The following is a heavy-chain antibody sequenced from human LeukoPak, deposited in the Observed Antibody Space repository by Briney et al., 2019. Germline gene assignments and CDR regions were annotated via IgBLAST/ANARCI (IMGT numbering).Heavy chain of an antibody. D-gene: IGHD6-19*01. V-gene: IGHV3-23*01. CDR3: AKDKRNIGSGTLHDY. CDR2: VNSSGGST. J-gene: IGHJ4*02. Sequence: GGSLRLSCAASGFTFSSYVMGWVRQAPGKGLEWVSDVNSSGGSTYYADSVKGRFAISRDNSKNTLYLQMNSLRAEDTAVYYCAKDKRNIGSGTLHDYWGQGTLVTVSS. CDR1: GFTFSSYV.